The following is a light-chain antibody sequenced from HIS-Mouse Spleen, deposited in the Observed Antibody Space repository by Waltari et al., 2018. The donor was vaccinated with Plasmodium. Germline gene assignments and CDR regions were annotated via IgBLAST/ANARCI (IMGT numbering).Light chain of an antibody. V-gene: IGKV3-20*01. CDR3: QQYGSSPLT. CDR2: GAS. Sequence: EIVLTQSPGTLSLSPGERATLSCRASQSVRSSYLAWYQQKPGQAPRLLIYGASSRATGIPDRFSGSGSGTGFTLTISRLEPEDFAVYYCQQYGSSPLTFGGGTKVEI. J-gene: IGKJ4*01. CDR1: QSVRSSY.